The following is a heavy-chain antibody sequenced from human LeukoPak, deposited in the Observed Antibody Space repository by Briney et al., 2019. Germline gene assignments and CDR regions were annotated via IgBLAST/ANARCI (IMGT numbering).Heavy chain of an antibody. CDR3: ARLSPSGWYGYFQQ. D-gene: IGHD6-19*01. CDR1: GFTVSSNY. V-gene: IGHV3-48*01. CDR2: ISSISSTI. J-gene: IGHJ1*01. Sequence: GGSLRLSCAASGFTVSSNYMSWVRQAPGKGLEWVSYISSISSTIYYADSVKGRFTISRDNAKNSLYLQMNSLRAEDTAVYYCARLSPSGWYGYFQQWGQGTRVTVSA.